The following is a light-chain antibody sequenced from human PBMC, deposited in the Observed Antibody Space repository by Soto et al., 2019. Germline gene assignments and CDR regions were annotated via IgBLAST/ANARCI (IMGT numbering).Light chain of an antibody. CDR1: SSDVGYHNY. J-gene: IGLJ1*01. V-gene: IGLV2-14*01. Sequence: QSALTQPASVSGSPGQSITISCTGTSSDVGYHNYVSWYRQHPGKAPRLMIYEVNNRPSGVSNRFSGSKSGNTASLTISGLQDDDDDDYYCSSCTSSSTLLYVFGTGTKVTVL. CDR3: SSCTSSSTLLYV. CDR2: EVN.